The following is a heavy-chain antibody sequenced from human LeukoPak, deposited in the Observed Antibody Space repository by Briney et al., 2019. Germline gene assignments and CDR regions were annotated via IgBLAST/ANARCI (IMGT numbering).Heavy chain of an antibody. V-gene: IGHV3-53*01. CDR1: GFTVSSNY. Sequence: PGGSLRLSCAASGFTVSSNYMSWVRQAPGKGLEWVSVIYSCGSTYYADSVKGRFTISRDNSKNTLYLQMNSLRAEDTAVYYCAKDQEGTQFDYWGQGTLVTVSS. D-gene: IGHD1-1*01. CDR2: IYSCGST. CDR3: AKDQEGTQFDY. J-gene: IGHJ4*02.